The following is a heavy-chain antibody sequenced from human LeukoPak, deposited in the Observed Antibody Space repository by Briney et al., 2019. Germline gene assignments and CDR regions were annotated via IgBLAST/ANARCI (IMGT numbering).Heavy chain of an antibody. J-gene: IGHJ6*03. V-gene: IGHV4-39*07. CDR2: IHYSGST. CDR1: GGSISSSSYY. Sequence: SETLSLTCTVSGGSISSSSYYWGWIRQPPGTGLEWIGSIHYSGSTNYNPSLKSRVTISVDTSKNQFSLKLSSVTAADTAVYYCARGYCSGGSCYSYYYYNYMDVWGKGTTVTVPS. D-gene: IGHD2-15*01. CDR3: ARGYCSGGSCYSYYYYNYMDV.